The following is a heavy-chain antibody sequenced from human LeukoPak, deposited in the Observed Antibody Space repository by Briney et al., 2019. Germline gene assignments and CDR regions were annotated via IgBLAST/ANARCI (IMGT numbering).Heavy chain of an antibody. D-gene: IGHD5-18*01. Sequence: SETLSLTCTVSGDSISSYYWSWIRQPAGKGLEWIGRIYTSGSTNYNPSLKSRVTMSVDTSKNQFSLKLSSVTAADTAVYYCARDTPVGYSYGNTDDAFDNWGQGTMVTVSS. CDR2: IYTSGST. V-gene: IGHV4-4*07. CDR3: ARDTPVGYSYGNTDDAFDN. J-gene: IGHJ3*02. CDR1: GDSISSYY.